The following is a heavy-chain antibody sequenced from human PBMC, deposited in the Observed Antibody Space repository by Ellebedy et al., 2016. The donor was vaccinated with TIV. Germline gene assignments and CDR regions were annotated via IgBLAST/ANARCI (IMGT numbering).Heavy chain of an antibody. CDR1: GFTFSSYG. J-gene: IGHJ5*02. CDR3: AKGWFDP. CDR2: ISYDGSNK. V-gene: IGHV3-30*18. Sequence: GESLKISXAASGFTFSSYGMHWVRQAPGKGLEWVAVISYDGSNKYYADSVKGRFTISRDNSKNTLYLQMNSLRAEDTAVYYCAKGWFDPWGQGTLVTVSS.